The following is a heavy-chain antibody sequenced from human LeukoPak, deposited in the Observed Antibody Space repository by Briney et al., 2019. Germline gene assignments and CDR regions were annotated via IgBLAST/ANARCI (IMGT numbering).Heavy chain of an antibody. CDR1: GFTLSSYA. CDR2: ISVSGNT. V-gene: IGHV3-23*01. Sequence: SGGSLRLSCAASGFTLSSYAMSWVRQGPGKGLEWVSAISVSGNTYYADSVKGRFTISRDSSKNTLYLQMNSLRAEDAAVYYCAKAPVTTCSGAYCYPFDYWGQGTLVTVSS. CDR3: AKAPVTTCSGAYCYPFDY. D-gene: IGHD2-15*01. J-gene: IGHJ4*02.